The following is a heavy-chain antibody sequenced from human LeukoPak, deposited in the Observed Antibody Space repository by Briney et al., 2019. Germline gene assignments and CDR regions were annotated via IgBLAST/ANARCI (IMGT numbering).Heavy chain of an antibody. J-gene: IGHJ4*02. Sequence: SGPTLVKPTQTLTLTCTFSGFSLSTSGVGVGWIRQPPGKALEWLALIYWNDDKRYSPSLKSRLTITKDTSKNQVVLTMTNMDPVDTATYYCAHYDMITFGGVFYYFDYWGQGTLVTVSS. CDR2: IYWNDDK. CDR3: AHYDMITFGGVFYYFDY. D-gene: IGHD3-16*01. V-gene: IGHV2-5*01. CDR1: GFSLSTSGVG.